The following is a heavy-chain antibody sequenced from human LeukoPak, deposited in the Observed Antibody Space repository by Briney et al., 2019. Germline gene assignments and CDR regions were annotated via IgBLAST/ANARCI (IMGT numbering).Heavy chain of an antibody. V-gene: IGHV1-2*02. D-gene: IGHD3-22*01. Sequence: ASVKVSCKASGYTFTGYYIHWVRQAPGQGLGWIGWINPNNGGTNYAQKFQDRVTTTRDTSISTAYMELSRLTSDDTAVYYCARDQNFHGSGGYYGIDCWGQGTLVTVSS. CDR2: INPNNGGT. CDR1: GYTFTGYY. J-gene: IGHJ4*02. CDR3: ARDQNFHGSGGYYGIDC.